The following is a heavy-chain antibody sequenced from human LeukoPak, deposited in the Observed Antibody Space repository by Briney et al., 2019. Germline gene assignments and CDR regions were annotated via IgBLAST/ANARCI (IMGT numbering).Heavy chain of an antibody. CDR3: ARFCSGGSCPPS. CDR1: GYSISSGYY. D-gene: IGHD2-15*01. CDR2: IYHSGST. V-gene: IGHV4-38-2*02. Sequence: SETLSLTCTVSGYSISSGYYWGWIRQPPGKGLEWIGSIYHSGSTYYNPSLKSRVTISVDTSKNQFSLKLSSVTAADTAVYYCARFCSGGSCPPSWGQGTLVTVSS. J-gene: IGHJ4*02.